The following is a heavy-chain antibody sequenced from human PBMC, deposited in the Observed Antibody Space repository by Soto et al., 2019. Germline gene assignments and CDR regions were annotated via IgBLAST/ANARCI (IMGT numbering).Heavy chain of an antibody. V-gene: IGHV2-26*01. J-gene: IGHJ6*02. D-gene: IGHD3-10*01. Sequence: QVTLKESGPVLVKPTETLTLTCTVSGFSLSNARMGVSWIRQPPGKALEWLAHIFSNDEKSYSTSLKSRLTISKDPSKSQLALTMTNMDPVDTATYYCARISLLWFGESPRHYGMDVWGQGTTVTVSS. CDR1: GFSLSNARMG. CDR3: ARISLLWFGESPRHYGMDV. CDR2: IFSNDEK.